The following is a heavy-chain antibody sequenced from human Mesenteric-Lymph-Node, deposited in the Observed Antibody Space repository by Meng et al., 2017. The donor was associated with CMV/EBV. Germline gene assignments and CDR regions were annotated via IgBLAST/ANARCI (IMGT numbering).Heavy chain of an antibody. Sequence: SGSGSDNSSGGYHCTWIRPEPREGVEWSGYIYYSGSTYCNPSLKSRVTISVDTSKNQFFMKLSSVTAADTAGYECARRDSSSSDRLWGQGTLVTVSS. V-gene: IGHV4-31*03. CDR3: ARRDSSSSDRL. J-gene: IGHJ4*02. D-gene: IGHD6-6*01. CDR1: GSDNSSGGYH. CDR2: IYYSGST.